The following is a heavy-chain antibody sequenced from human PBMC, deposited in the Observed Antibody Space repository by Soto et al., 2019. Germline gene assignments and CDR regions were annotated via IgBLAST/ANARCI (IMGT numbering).Heavy chain of an antibody. CDR2: ISYDGTNK. V-gene: IGHV3-30*03. D-gene: IGHD3-10*01. CDR3: VGGQYYFAC. Sequence: QVQLVESGGGVVQPGRSPRLYCAASGFPFTTYGMHWVREGPGKGLEWVAVISYDGTNKYYADSVKGRFTISRDNSKNTLYLQMNSLRPEDTALYYCVGGQYYFACRGQGTLVTVSS. J-gene: IGHJ4*02. CDR1: GFPFTTYG.